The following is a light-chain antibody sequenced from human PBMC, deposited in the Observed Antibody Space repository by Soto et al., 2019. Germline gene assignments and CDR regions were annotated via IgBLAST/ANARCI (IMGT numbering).Light chain of an antibody. CDR2: AAS. CDR1: QGIRNY. V-gene: IGKV1-27*01. J-gene: IGKJ3*01. Sequence: DLQMTQSPTSLSASVGDRVTITCRASQGIRNYVAWYQQIPGKAPKLLIYAASTLQSGVPSRFSGSGSGTDCTLTINGLQPEDVATYSCQKYSSVPVFGPGTKVEIK. CDR3: QKYSSVPV.